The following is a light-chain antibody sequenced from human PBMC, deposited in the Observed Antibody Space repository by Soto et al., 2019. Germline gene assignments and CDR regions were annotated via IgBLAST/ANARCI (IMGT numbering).Light chain of an antibody. V-gene: IGLV2-11*01. CDR1: SRDVGGYNY. Sequence: QSALTQPRSVSGSPGQSVTISCTGTSRDVGGYNYVSWYQQHPGKAPKLMIFDVTKRPSGIPDHFSGSKSGNTASLTISGLLAEDDADYYCCSYAGAYTSGAFGGGTKLTVL. CDR3: CSYAGAYTSGA. CDR2: DVT. J-gene: IGLJ2*01.